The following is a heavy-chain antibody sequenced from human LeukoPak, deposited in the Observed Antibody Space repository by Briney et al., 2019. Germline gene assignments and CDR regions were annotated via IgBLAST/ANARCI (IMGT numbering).Heavy chain of an antibody. V-gene: IGHV3-11*04. Sequence: GASLRLSCAASGFTFSDYYMSWIRQAPGKGLEWVSYISSSGSTIYYADSVKGRFTISRDNAKNSLYLQMNSLRAEDTAVYYCARYVSRMATTGYVYWGQGTLITVSS. CDR2: ISSSGSTI. D-gene: IGHD5-24*01. J-gene: IGHJ4*02. CDR1: GFTFSDYY. CDR3: ARYVSRMATTGYVY.